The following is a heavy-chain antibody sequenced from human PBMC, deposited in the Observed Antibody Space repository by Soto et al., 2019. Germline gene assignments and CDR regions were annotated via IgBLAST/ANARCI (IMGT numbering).Heavy chain of an antibody. J-gene: IGHJ4*02. V-gene: IGHV5-51*01. CDR1: GYIFTSYW. Sequence: PGESLKISCQVSGYIFTSYWIGWVRQMPGKGLEWMGIIYPGDSNTRYSPSFQGQVTISVDKSISTAHLQWNRLKASDTAMYYCARSMLVTATHLFDSWGQGTLVTVSS. D-gene: IGHD2-21*02. CDR2: IYPGDSNT. CDR3: ARSMLVTATHLFDS.